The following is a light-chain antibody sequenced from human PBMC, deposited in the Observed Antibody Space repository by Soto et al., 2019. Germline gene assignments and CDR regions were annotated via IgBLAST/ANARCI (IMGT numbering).Light chain of an antibody. CDR2: GAY. CDR1: QSVATN. J-gene: IGKJ1*01. V-gene: IGKV3-15*01. Sequence: EKVMTQSPATLSVSPGERVTLSCRASQSVATNLAWYQQKPGQAPRLLISGAYIRATGIPDRFIGSGSGTDFTLTITSLQSEDFAVYYCQHYNDLPLTFGQGTKVEIK. CDR3: QHYNDLPLT.